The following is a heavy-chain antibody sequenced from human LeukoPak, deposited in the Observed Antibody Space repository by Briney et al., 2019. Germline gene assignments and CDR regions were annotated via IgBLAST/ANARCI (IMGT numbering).Heavy chain of an antibody. CDR2: ISSSGSTI. CDR1: GFTFSSYE. Sequence: GGSLRLSCAASGFTFSSYEMKWVRQAPGKGLEWVSYISSSGSTIYYADSVKGRFTISRDNAKNSLYLQMNSLRAEDTAVYYCARDSGYGFEYYFDYWGQGTLVTVSS. V-gene: IGHV3-48*03. J-gene: IGHJ4*02. D-gene: IGHD5-12*01. CDR3: ARDSGYGFEYYFDY.